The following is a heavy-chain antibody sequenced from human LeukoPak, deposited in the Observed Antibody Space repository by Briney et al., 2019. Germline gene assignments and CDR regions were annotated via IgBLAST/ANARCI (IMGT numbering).Heavy chain of an antibody. J-gene: IGHJ4*02. D-gene: IGHD5-12*01. Sequence: GESLRLSCAASRFTFSSYWMHWVRQAPGKGLVWVSRINRDGGSTDYADSVKGRFTISRDNAKNTLYLQMNSLRAEDTAVYYCARGRGYTGYDFDYWGQGTLVTVSS. CDR3: ARGRGYTGYDFDY. V-gene: IGHV3-74*01. CDR1: RFTFSSYW. CDR2: INRDGGST.